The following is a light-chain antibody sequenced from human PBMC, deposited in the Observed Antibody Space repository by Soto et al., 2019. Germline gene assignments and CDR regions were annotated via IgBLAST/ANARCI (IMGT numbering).Light chain of an antibody. CDR3: QHYHSFSIT. CDR2: DSS. CDR1: QNISIW. V-gene: IGKV1-5*01. Sequence: DIQMTQSPSSVSASVGDRVTITCRASQNISIWLAWYQQRPGRAPRLQIYDSSSLESGVPSTFSGSGSGTEFSLPISNLRPDDFATYYCQHYHSFSITFGQGTRLEIK. J-gene: IGKJ5*01.